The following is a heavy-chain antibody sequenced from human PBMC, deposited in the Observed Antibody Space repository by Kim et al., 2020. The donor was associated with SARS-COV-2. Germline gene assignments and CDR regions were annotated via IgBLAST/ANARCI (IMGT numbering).Heavy chain of an antibody. CDR3: ARVMAHHYGSGTLFDY. CDR2: ISGGSNFI. Sequence: GGSLRLSCAASGFSFSSYNMNWVRQAPGKGLEWVSSISGGSNFIDYGDSVKGRFTISRDNAKNSLHLQMKSLRVEDTAVYYCARVMAHHYGSGTLFDYWG. D-gene: IGHD3-10*01. V-gene: IGHV3-21*01. J-gene: IGHJ4*01. CDR1: GFSFSSYN.